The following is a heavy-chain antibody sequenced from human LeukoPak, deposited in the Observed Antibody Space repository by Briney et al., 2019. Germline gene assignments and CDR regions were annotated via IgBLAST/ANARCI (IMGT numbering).Heavy chain of an antibody. CDR2: VSSRENYI. V-gene: IGHV3-21*04. Sequence: PGGSLRLSCAGSGFSFSSYNMNWVRQAPGKGLEWVSSVSSRENYIYYADSVKGRFTISRDNAKNLLNLQMNSLRAEDTATYYCASSYSSTWYGSRNDAFDIWGQGTMVTVSS. CDR1: GFSFSSYN. J-gene: IGHJ3*02. CDR3: ASSYSSTWYGSRNDAFDI. D-gene: IGHD6-13*01.